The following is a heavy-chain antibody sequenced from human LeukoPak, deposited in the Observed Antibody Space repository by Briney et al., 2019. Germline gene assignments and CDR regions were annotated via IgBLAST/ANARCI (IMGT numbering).Heavy chain of an antibody. J-gene: IGHJ4*02. CDR3: ARAPSSAFSFDF. CDR2: IYDSGNT. D-gene: IGHD3-22*01. CDR1: GGSMSRYY. Sequence: SETLSLTCIVSGGSMSRYYWSWIRQPPGKGLEWIGYIYDSGNTNSNPSLKSRVTISVDTSQNQFSLQLTSMTAADTAVYYCARAPSSAFSFDFWSQGTLVTVSS. V-gene: IGHV4-4*09.